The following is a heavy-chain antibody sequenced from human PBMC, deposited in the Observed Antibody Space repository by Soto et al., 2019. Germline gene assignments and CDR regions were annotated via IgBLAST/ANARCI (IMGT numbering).Heavy chain of an antibody. CDR1: GGSISRHY. Sequence: SETLSLTCTVSGGSISRHYWSWIRQPPGKGLEWIGNIYYSGSTNYNPSLKSRVTISVDRSRTQFSLQLSSVTAADTAVYYCARSGGSVIFSSPPLAYGAPGTLATVPS. CDR3: ARSGGSVIFSSPPLAY. CDR2: IYYSGST. J-gene: IGHJ4*01. D-gene: IGHD3-10*01. V-gene: IGHV4-59*11.